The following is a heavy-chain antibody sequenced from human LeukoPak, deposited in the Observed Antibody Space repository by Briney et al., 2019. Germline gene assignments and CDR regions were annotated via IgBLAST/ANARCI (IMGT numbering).Heavy chain of an antibody. CDR1: GYTFTSYG. V-gene: IGHV1-18*01. CDR2: ISAYNGNT. Sequence: ASVKVSCKASGYTFTSYGISWVRQAPGQGLEWMGWISAYNGNTNYAQKLQGRVTMTTDTSTSTAYMELRSLRSDDTAVYYCATDVRIGDCPSCCYYGMDVWGQGTTVTVSS. J-gene: IGHJ6*02. CDR3: ATDVRIGDCPSCCYYGMDV. D-gene: IGHD2-21*02.